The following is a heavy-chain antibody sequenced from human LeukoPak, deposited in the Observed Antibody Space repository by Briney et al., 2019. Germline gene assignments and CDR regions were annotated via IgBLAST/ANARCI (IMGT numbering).Heavy chain of an antibody. Sequence: SETLSLTCAVYGGSISSYYWSWIRQPPGKGLEWIGYIYYSGSTNYNPSLKSRVTISVDTSKNQFSLKLSSVTAADTAVYYCARRAYGQLDYWGQGTLVTVSS. D-gene: IGHD3-16*01. CDR1: GGSISSYY. V-gene: IGHV4-59*01. CDR3: ARRAYGQLDY. J-gene: IGHJ4*02. CDR2: IYYSGST.